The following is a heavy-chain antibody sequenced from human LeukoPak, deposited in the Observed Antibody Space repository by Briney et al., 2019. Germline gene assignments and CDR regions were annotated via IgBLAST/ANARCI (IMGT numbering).Heavy chain of an antibody. V-gene: IGHV4-34*01. J-gene: IGHJ4*03. CDR1: WGSFSTYY. Sequence: SETLSLTCAVYWGSFSTYYWSWIRQSPGKGLEWIAEINHRGDTNYNPSVKSRVTISVDTSKNQFSLKVRSLTAADTAVYYCARGPPISETGYFDFWGQGTLVTVSS. CDR3: ARGPPISETGYFDF. CDR2: INHRGDT. D-gene: IGHD1-1*01.